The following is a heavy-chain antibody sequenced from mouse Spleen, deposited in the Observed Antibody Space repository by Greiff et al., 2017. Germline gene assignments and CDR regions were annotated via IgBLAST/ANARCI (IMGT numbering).Heavy chain of an antibody. CDR3: ARNYGNYHYWYFDV. D-gene: IGHD2-1*01. CDR1: GFSLTSYG. Sequence: VQLQESGPGLVAPSQSLSITCTVSGFSLTSYGVHWVRQPPGKGLEWLVVIWSDGSTTYNSALKSRLSISKDNSKSQVFLKMNSLQTDDTAMYYCARNYGNYHYWYFDVWGAGTTVTVSS. CDR2: IWSDGST. V-gene: IGHV2-6*02. J-gene: IGHJ1*01.